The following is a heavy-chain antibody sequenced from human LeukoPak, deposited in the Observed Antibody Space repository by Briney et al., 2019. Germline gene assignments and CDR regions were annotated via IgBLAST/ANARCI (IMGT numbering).Heavy chain of an antibody. CDR2: INHSGST. Sequence: SETLSLTCAVYGGSFSGYYWSWIRQPPGKGLEWVGEINHSGSTNYNPSLKSRVTISVDTSKNQFSLKLSSVTAADTAVYYCARVGFDYWGQGTLVTVSS. J-gene: IGHJ4*02. V-gene: IGHV4-34*01. D-gene: IGHD1-26*01. CDR3: ARVGFDY. CDR1: GGSFSGYY.